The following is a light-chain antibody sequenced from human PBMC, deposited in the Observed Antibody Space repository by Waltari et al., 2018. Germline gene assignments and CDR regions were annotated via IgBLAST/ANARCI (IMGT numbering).Light chain of an antibody. CDR2: GAS. J-gene: IGKJ4*01. Sequence: EIVMTQSPATLSASPGERSTLSCTASQSVSTNLAWYQQKPVQAPRLLIFGASPRVTGIPARFSGSGSGTDFTLAISGLQSEDFALYYCQHYNEHPLTFGGGTKVEIK. V-gene: IGKV3-15*01. CDR3: QHYNEHPLT. CDR1: QSVSTN.